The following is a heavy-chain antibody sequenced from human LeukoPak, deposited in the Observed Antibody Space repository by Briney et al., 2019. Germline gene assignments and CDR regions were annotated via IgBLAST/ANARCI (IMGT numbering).Heavy chain of an antibody. D-gene: IGHD5-12*01. V-gene: IGHV3-21*01. Sequence: GSLRLSCAASGFTFSSYSMNWVRQAPGKGLEWVSSISSSSSYIYYADSVKGRFTISRDNAKNSLYLQMNSLRAEDTAVYYCARGRWLRAGVYLDYWGQGTLVTVSS. J-gene: IGHJ4*02. CDR1: GFTFSSYS. CDR2: ISSSSSYI. CDR3: ARGRWLRAGVYLDY.